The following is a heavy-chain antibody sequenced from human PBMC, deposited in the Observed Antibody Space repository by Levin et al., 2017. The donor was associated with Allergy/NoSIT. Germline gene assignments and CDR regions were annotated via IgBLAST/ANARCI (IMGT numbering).Heavy chain of an antibody. CDR2: IYHSGST. D-gene: IGHD1-26*01. CDR1: GGSISSGGYS. CDR3: ARGGRSGSYLLDY. J-gene: IGHJ4*02. V-gene: IGHV4-30-2*01. Sequence: SETLSLTCAVSGGSISSGGYSWSWIRQPPGKGLEWIGYIYHSGSTYYNPSLKSRVTISVDRSKNQFSLKLSSVTAADTAVYYCARGGRSGSYLLDYWGQGTLVTVSS.